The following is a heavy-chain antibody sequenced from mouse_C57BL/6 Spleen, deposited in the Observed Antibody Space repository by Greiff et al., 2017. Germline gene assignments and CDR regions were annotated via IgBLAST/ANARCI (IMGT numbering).Heavy chain of an antibody. D-gene: IGHD2-5*01. CDR2: INPNNGGP. Sequence: VQLQQSGPELVKPGASVKIPCKASGYTFTDYNMVWVKQSNGKSLEWIGDINPNNGGPIYNQKFKGKATLTVDKSSSPAYMELRSLTSEDTAVYYCAKEVDYSNYVWYFDVWGTGDTVTVSS. CDR3: AKEVDYSNYVWYFDV. V-gene: IGHV1-18*01. CDR1: GYTFTDYN. J-gene: IGHJ1*03.